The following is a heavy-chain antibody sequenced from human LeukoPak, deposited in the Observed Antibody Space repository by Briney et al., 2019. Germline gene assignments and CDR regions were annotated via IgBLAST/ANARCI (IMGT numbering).Heavy chain of an antibody. J-gene: IGHJ4*02. CDR3: AKDGDIVVVVAAHFDY. CDR2: ISGSGGST. Sequence: PGGSLRLSCAASGFTFSSYAMSWVRQAPGKGLEWVSAISGSGGSTYYADSVKGRFTISRDNSKNTLYLQMNSLRAEDTAVYYCAKDGDIVVVVAAHFDYWGPGTLVTVSS. V-gene: IGHV3-23*01. D-gene: IGHD2-15*01. CDR1: GFTFSSYA.